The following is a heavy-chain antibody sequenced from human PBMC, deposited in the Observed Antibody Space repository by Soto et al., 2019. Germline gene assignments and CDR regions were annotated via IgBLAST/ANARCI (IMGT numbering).Heavy chain of an antibody. D-gene: IGHD3-9*01. V-gene: IGHV3-48*02. CDR3: ARRFYYDILTGYFEAGSYYFDY. J-gene: IGHJ4*02. CDR2: ISSSSSTI. Sequence: GGSLRLSCAASGFTFSSYSMNWVRQAPGKGLEWVSYISSSSSTIYYADSVKGRFTISRDNAKNSLYLQMNSLRDEDTAVYYCARRFYYDILTGYFEAGSYYFDYWGQGTLVTVSS. CDR1: GFTFSSYS.